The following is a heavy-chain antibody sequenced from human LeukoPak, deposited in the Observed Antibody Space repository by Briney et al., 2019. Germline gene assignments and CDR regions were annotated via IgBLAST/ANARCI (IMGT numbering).Heavy chain of an antibody. CDR2: INHSGST. V-gene: IGHV4-34*01. Sequence: SETLSLTCAVSGGSFSGYYWSWVRQPPGKGLEWIGEINHSGSTNYNPSLKSRVTISVDTSKNQFSLKLSSVTAADTAVYFCARVARAAQYYYGMDVWGQGTTVTVSS. CDR1: GGSFSGYY. CDR3: ARVARAAQYYYGMDV. J-gene: IGHJ6*02.